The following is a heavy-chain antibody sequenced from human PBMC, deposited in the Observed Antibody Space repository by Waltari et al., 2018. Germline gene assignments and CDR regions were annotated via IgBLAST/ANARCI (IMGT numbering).Heavy chain of an antibody. CDR3: ARVYSPTHHFEY. J-gene: IGHJ4*02. D-gene: IGHD2-15*01. V-gene: IGHV3-7*01. CDR2: TRQDDISK. CDR1: GFTFDRYW. Sequence: EVRLVESGGDLVQPGGSLRLSCVASGFTFDRYWMGWVRQAQGKGLGWVANTRQDDISKYYVDSVKGRFTISRDNAKNSLDLQRSSLRAEDTAVYYCARVYSPTHHFEYWVQGTLVTVSS.